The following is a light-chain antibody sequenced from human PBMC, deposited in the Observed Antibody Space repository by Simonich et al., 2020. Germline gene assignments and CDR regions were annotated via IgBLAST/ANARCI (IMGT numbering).Light chain of an antibody. V-gene: IGLV2-11*01. Sequence: QSALTQPRSVSGSTGQSVTISCTGTSSDVGVYNDVSWYQQHPGKAPNLMIYDVSKRPSGVPDRFSGSKSGNTASLTISGLQAEDEAEYDCCSYAGSYSWVFGGGTKLTVL. CDR2: DVS. CDR3: CSYAGSYSWV. CDR1: SSDVGVYND. J-gene: IGLJ3*02.